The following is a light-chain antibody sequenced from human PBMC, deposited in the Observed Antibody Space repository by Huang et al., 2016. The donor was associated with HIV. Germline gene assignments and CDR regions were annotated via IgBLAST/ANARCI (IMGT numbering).Light chain of an antibody. V-gene: IGKV1-5*03. CDR3: QQYNSYSRT. CDR1: QSIGNW. Sequence: DIQMTQSPSTLSASVGDRVTITCRASQSIGNWLAWYQQKPGRAPKLLIYKASSLESGVPSRFSGSGSGTEFTLTISSLQPDDFATYYCQQYNSYSRTFGQGTKVEIK. CDR2: KAS. J-gene: IGKJ1*01.